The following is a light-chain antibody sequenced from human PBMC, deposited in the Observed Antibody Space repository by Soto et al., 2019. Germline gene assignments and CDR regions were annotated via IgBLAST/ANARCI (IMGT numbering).Light chain of an antibody. Sequence: AIRMTQSPSSFSASTGDRVTITCRASQGISSYLAWYQQKPGKAPKLLIYAASTLQSGVPSRFSGSGSGTDFTLTSSCLQSEDFATYYCQQYYSYQFTFGPGTKVDIK. V-gene: IGKV1-8*01. CDR1: QGISSY. CDR3: QQYYSYQFT. CDR2: AAS. J-gene: IGKJ3*01.